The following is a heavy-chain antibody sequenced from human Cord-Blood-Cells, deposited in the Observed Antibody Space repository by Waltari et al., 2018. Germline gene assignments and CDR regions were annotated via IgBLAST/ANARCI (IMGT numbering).Heavy chain of an antibody. V-gene: IGHV3-53*01. J-gene: IGHJ4*02. CDR3: ARGGAYCGGDCYLF. Sequence: EVQLVESGGGLIQPGGSLRLSCAASGFTVSRNYMSWVGQAPGKGLEWVSVIYSGGSTYYADSVKGRFTISRDNSKNTLYLQMNSLRAEDTAVYYCARGGAYCGGDCYLFWGQGTLVTVSS. D-gene: IGHD2-21*02. CDR2: IYSGGST. CDR1: GFTVSRNY.